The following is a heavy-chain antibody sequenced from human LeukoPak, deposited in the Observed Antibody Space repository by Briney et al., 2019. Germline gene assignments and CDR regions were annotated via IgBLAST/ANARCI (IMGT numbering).Heavy chain of an antibody. V-gene: IGHV3-23*01. CDR1: GFTFRNYG. CDR2: ISGSGGST. CDR3: AKDRDDYVWGSYLGAFDI. D-gene: IGHD3-16*01. Sequence: GGSLRLSCAASGFTFRNYGMSWVRQAPGKGLEWVSLISGSGGSTYYADSVKGRFTISRDNSKNTLYLQMNSLRAEDTAVFYCAKDRDDYVWGSYLGAFDIWGQGTMVTVSS. J-gene: IGHJ3*02.